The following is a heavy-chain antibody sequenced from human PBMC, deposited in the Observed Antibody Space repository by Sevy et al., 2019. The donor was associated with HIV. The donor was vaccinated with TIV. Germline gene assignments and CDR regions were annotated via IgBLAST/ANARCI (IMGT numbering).Heavy chain of an antibody. CDR1: GFTFSSYG. CDR2: ISYDGSNK. J-gene: IGHJ6*02. D-gene: IGHD2-15*01. Sequence: WGSLRLSCAASGFTFSSYGMHWVRQAPGKGLEWVAVISYDGSNKFYADSVKGRFTISRDNSKNTLYLQMNSLRADDTAVYYCAKHEAATTYYYYGMDVWGQGTPVTVSS. V-gene: IGHV3-30*18. CDR3: AKHEAATTYYYYGMDV.